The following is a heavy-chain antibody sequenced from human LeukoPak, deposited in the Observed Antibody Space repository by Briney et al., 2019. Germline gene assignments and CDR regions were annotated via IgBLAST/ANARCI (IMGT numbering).Heavy chain of an antibody. V-gene: IGHV1-18*01. D-gene: IGHD3-10*01. CDR2: ISAYNGNT. CDR3: AREVLVRGTDYFDY. Sequence: ASVKVSCKASGYTFTSYGISWVRQAPGQGLEWMGWISAYNGNTNYAQKLQGRVTMTTDTSTSTAYMELRSLRSDDTAVYYCAREVLVRGTDYFDYWGQGPLVTVSS. CDR1: GYTFTSYG. J-gene: IGHJ4*02.